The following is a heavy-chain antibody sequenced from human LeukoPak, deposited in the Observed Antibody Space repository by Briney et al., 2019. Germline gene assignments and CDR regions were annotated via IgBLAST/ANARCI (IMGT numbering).Heavy chain of an antibody. Sequence: PGGSLRLSCAASGFIFNSYWMNWLRRAPGKGLEWVANVDQDGSEKYYVGSVKGRFTISRDNSKKMVYLQMNSLRDEDTATYYCAKDPNGDYVGTFDMWGQGTMVTVSS. CDR2: VDQDGSEK. J-gene: IGHJ3*02. CDR3: AKDPNGDYVGTFDM. CDR1: GFIFNSYW. D-gene: IGHD4-17*01. V-gene: IGHV3-7*03.